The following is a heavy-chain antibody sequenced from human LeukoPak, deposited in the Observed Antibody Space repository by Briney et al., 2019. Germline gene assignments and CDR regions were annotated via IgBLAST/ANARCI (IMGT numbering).Heavy chain of an antibody. Sequence: ASVKVSCKATSRISWVRQAPGQGLEWMGWIGSYGGDTYYAQKFQSRVTVTTDTSTSTVYMELRSLRSDDTAVYYCARDLWNFYDNSGYYRDFDSWGQGTLVTVYS. V-gene: IGHV1-18*01. CDR1: TSR. CDR3: ARDLWNFYDNSGYYRDFDS. D-gene: IGHD3-22*01. J-gene: IGHJ5*01. CDR2: IGSYGGDT.